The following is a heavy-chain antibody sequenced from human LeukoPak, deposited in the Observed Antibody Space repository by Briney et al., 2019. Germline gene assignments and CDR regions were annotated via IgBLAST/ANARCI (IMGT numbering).Heavy chain of an antibody. CDR1: GYTFTSYD. J-gene: IGHJ5*02. Sequence: GASVKVSCKASGYTFTSYDINWVRQATGQGLEWMGWMNPNSGNTGYAQKFQDRVTMTRNTSISTAYMELSGLRSEDTAMYYCARKTSYGSGKSWFDPWGQGTLVTVSS. V-gene: IGHV1-8*01. CDR3: ARKTSYGSGKSWFDP. CDR2: MNPNSGNT. D-gene: IGHD3-10*01.